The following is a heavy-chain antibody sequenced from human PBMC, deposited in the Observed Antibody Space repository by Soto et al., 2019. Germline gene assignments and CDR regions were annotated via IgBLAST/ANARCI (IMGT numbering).Heavy chain of an antibody. CDR3: ASLSREFWSGPDY. J-gene: IGHJ4*02. CDR2: IYPGDSDI. CDR1: GYSVTNYW. D-gene: IGHD3-3*01. Sequence: PGESLKISCQGSGYSVTNYWIGWVRQMPGKGLEWMGIIYPGDSDIRYSPSFQGQVTISVDKSINTAYLQWATLKASDTAMYYCASLSREFWSGPDYWGQGTLVTVSS. V-gene: IGHV5-51*01.